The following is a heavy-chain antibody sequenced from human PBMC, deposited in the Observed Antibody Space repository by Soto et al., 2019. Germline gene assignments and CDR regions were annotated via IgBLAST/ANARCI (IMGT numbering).Heavy chain of an antibody. CDR2: IIPIFGTA. J-gene: IGHJ4*02. D-gene: IGHD4-17*01. CDR1: GGTFSNYA. CDR3: ATRVAFDYGDYVAFDY. Sequence: QVQLVQSGAEVKKPGSSMKVSCKASGGTFSNYAISWVRQAPGQGLDWMGGIIPIFGTANYAQKFQGRVTITADEFTSTAYMELSSLRSEDTAVYYCATRVAFDYGDYVAFDYWGQGTLVTVSS. V-gene: IGHV1-69*01.